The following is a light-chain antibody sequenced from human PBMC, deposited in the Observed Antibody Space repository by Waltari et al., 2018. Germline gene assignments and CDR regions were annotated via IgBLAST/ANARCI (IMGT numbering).Light chain of an antibody. CDR2: DTS. Sequence: IVLTQSPATLSLSPGERATLSCRASQSIHNYLAWYQQKPGQAPRILIYDTSNRATGISARFSGSGFGTDFTLTISSLEPEDFAVDYCQQRRNWPLTFGGGTKVEIK. J-gene: IGKJ4*01. V-gene: IGKV3-11*01. CDR3: QQRRNWPLT. CDR1: QSIHNY.